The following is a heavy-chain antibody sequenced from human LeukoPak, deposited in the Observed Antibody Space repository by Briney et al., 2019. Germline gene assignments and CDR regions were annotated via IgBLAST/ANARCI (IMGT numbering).Heavy chain of an antibody. J-gene: IGHJ3*02. D-gene: IGHD5-18*01. CDR2: INPNNGGT. CDR3: ARVSDTAMGAAFDI. Sequence: ASVKVSCKASGYTFTGYYMHWVRQAPGQGLEWMGWINPNNGGTNYAQKFQGRVTMTRDTSISTAYMELSRLRSDDTAVYYCARVSDTAMGAAFDIWGQGTMVTVSS. CDR1: GYTFTGYY. V-gene: IGHV1-2*02.